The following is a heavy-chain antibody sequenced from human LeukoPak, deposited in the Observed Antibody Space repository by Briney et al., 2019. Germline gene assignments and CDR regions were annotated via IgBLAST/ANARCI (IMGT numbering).Heavy chain of an antibody. CDR1: GGSISSYY. CDR3: ARESGGYYDSSGYYATDAFDI. J-gene: IGHJ3*02. V-gene: IGHV4-59*06. CDR2: IYYSGST. D-gene: IGHD3-22*01. Sequence: SETLSLTCTVSGGSISSYYWSWIRQPPGKGLEWIGYIYYSGSTYYNPSLKSRVTISVDTSKNQFSLKLSSVTAADTAVYYCARESGGYYDSSGYYATDAFDIWGQGTMVTVSS.